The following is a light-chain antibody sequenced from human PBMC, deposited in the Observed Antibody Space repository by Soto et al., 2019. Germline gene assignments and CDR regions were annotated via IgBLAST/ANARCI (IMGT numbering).Light chain of an antibody. Sequence: DIVLTQSPGTLSLSPGDRATLSCRASQSVSTSYLAWYQQKPGQAPRLLIYGASSRATGIPDRFSGSGSGTDFTLTISGLEPEDFAVYYCQQHGNSRGTFGQGTKVEIK. CDR3: QQHGNSRGT. J-gene: IGKJ1*01. CDR1: QSVSTSY. CDR2: GAS. V-gene: IGKV3-20*01.